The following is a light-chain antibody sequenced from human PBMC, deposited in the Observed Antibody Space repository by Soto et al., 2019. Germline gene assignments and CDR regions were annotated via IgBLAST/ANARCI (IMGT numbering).Light chain of an antibody. V-gene: IGLV2-11*01. Sequence: QSALAQPRSVSGSPGQSVTISCTGTNTDVGNYNYVSWYQQRPGKAPQVIIFDVTKRPFRVPDRFSGSKSGNTASLTISGLQAEDEAEYYCCSYAGRQRLFGGGTKVTVL. CDR2: DVT. CDR1: NTDVGNYNY. J-gene: IGLJ2*01. CDR3: CSYAGRQRL.